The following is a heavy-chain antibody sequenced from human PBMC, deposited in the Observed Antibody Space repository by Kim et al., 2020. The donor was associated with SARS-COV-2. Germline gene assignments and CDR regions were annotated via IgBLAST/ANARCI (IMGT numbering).Heavy chain of an antibody. CDR3: ARAYYDFWSGYHGYYGMDV. D-gene: IGHD3-3*01. V-gene: IGHV3-30*01. Sequence: GRFTISRDNSKNTLYLQMNSLRAEDTAVYYCARAYYDFWSGYHGYYGMDVWGQGTTVTVSS. J-gene: IGHJ6*02.